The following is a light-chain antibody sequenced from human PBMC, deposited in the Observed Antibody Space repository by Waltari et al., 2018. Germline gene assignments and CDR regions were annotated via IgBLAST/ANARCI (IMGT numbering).Light chain of an antibody. Sequence: QSVLTQPPSVSGAPGQRVTISCTGSSSNFGAGYDVHWYQQLPGTAPKLLIYGTSNRPSGVPDRFSGSKSGTSASLAITGLQAEDEADYYCQSYDSSLSGSVFGGGTKLTVL. J-gene: IGLJ2*01. CDR1: SSNFGAGYD. CDR2: GTS. CDR3: QSYDSSLSGSV. V-gene: IGLV1-40*01.